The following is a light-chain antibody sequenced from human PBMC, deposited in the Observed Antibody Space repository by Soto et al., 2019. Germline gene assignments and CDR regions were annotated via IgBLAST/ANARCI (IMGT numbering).Light chain of an antibody. J-gene: IGKJ1*01. V-gene: IGKV3-15*01. CDR1: QTVYNN. CDR2: AAS. Sequence: EIEMTQSPATLSVSPGERATLSCRASQTVYNNFAWYQQKPGQAPRLLIYAASSRASRIPVRFSGSGSGTEFTLTISSVQSEDFAIYFCQQYNSWPRTFGQGTKVEIK. CDR3: QQYNSWPRT.